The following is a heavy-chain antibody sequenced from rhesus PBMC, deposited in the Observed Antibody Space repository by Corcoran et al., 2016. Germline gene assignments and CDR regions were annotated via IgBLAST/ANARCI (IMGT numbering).Heavy chain of an antibody. V-gene: IGHV4-169*02. J-gene: IGHJ6*01. CDR2: IYGSGSST. CDR1: GGSISSSY. Sequence: QLQLQESGPGLVKPSETLSVTCAVSGGSISSSYWSWIRQAPGKGLEWIGYIYGSGSSTNHNPSLKSRVTLSVDKSKNQFSLKLSSVTAADTSVYYCARDTYYGLDSWGQGVVVTVSS. CDR3: ARDTYYGLDS.